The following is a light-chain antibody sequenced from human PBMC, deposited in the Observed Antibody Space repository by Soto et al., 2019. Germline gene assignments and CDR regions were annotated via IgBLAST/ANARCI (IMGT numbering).Light chain of an antibody. Sequence: DIVLTQSPGTLSLSPGEKATLFCRASQNVDNAYVAWYQQRPGQAPRLLIHVASKRATGIPDRFGGSGSGTDFALTVSRLEPEDFAVYYCQQYGSSPYTFGQGTKLEIK. V-gene: IGKV3-20*01. J-gene: IGKJ2*01. CDR3: QQYGSSPYT. CDR1: QNVDNAY. CDR2: VAS.